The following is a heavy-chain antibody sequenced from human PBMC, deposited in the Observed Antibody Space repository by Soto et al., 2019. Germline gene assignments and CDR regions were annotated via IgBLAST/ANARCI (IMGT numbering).Heavy chain of an antibody. CDR3: ASCVKSSVFLRGFDP. D-gene: IGHD6-19*01. V-gene: IGHV1-8*01. CDR2: MNPNSGNT. J-gene: IGHJ5*02. CDR1: GYTFTSYA. Sequence: QVQLVQSGAEVKKPGASVKVSCKASGYTFTSYAINWVRQAPGQRLEYLGWMNPNSGNTGYVQKFQGRVTMTRDTSKSSANTALSSLRSEETAVYSWASCVKSSVFLRGFDPWGQGTLVTVSS.